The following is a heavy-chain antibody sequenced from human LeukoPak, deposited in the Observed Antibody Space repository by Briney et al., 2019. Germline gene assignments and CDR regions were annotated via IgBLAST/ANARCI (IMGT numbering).Heavy chain of an antibody. CDR1: GGSFRGYY. D-gene: IGHD3-10*01. Sequence: SETLSLTCAVYGGSFRGYYWTWIRQPPGKGLEWIGEINHSGSTNYNPSLKSRVTISVDTSKNQFSLKLSSVTAADTAVYYCARGYDYYGSGSYRPNHAFDIWGQGTMVTVSS. CDR2: INHSGST. CDR3: ARGYDYYGSGSYRPNHAFDI. J-gene: IGHJ3*02. V-gene: IGHV4-34*01.